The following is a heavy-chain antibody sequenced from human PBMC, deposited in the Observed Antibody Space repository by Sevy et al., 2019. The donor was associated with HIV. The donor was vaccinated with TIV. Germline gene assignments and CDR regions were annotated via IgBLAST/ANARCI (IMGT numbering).Heavy chain of an antibody. CDR3: ARDGVDV. CDR1: GFTFSSYA. Sequence: GGSLRLSCAASGFTFSSYAMHWVRRAPGKGLEWVAVISYDGSNKYYADSVKGRFTISRDNSKNTLYLQMNSLRAEDTAVYYCARDGVDVWGKGTTVTVSS. CDR2: ISYDGSNK. D-gene: IGHD3-16*01. V-gene: IGHV3-30-3*01. J-gene: IGHJ6*04.